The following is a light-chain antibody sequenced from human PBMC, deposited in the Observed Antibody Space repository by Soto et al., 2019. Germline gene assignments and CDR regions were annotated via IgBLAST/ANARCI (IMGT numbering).Light chain of an antibody. CDR3: QHYNSYSEA. V-gene: IGKV1-5*03. J-gene: IGKJ1*01. Sequence: DIHLTQSPSFLSASLGDRVTITFLASQTISSWLAWYQQKPGKAPKLLIYKASTLKSGVPSRFSGSGSGTEFTLTISSLQPDDFATYYCQHYNSYSEAFGQGTKVDI. CDR2: KAS. CDR1: QTISSW.